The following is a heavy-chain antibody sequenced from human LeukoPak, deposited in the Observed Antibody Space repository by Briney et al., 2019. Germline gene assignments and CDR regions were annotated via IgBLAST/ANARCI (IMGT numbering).Heavy chain of an antibody. CDR3: ASLHYDADAFDI. CDR1: GGSISSYY. Sequence: SETLSLTCTVSGGSISSYYWSWIRQPPGKGLEWIGYIYYSGSTNYNPSLKSRVTISVDTSKNQFSLKLSSVTGADTAVYYCASLHYDADAFDIWGQGTMVTVSS. D-gene: IGHD3-22*01. J-gene: IGHJ3*02. V-gene: IGHV4-59*08. CDR2: IYYSGST.